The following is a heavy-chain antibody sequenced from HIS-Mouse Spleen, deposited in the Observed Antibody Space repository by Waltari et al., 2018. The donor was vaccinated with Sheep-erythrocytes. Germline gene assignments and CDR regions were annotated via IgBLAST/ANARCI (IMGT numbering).Heavy chain of an antibody. Sequence: QVQLQESGPGLVKPSQTLSLTCTVSGGSISSGGYYWSWIRQHPGKGLEWIGYIYCSGSTDYNPSLKSRVTISVDTSKNQFSLKLSSVTAADTAVYYCARETGIAASKRAFDIWGQGTMVTVSS. CDR3: ARETGIAASKRAFDI. J-gene: IGHJ3*02. CDR1: GGSISSGGYY. D-gene: IGHD6-13*01. V-gene: IGHV4-31*03. CDR2: IYCSGST.